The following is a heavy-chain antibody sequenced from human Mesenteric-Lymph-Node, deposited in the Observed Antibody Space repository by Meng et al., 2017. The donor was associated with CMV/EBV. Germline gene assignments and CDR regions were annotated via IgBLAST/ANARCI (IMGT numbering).Heavy chain of an antibody. J-gene: IGHJ5*02. CDR2: INHSGST. CDR3: ARGRRSAGWFDP. V-gene: IGHV4-34*01. CDR1: GGSFSGYY. Sequence: SETLSLTCAVYGGSFSGYYWSWIRQPPGKGLEWIGEINHSGSTNYNPSLKSRVTISVDTSKNQFSLKLSSVTAADTAVYYCARGRRSAGWFDPWGQGTLVTVSS.